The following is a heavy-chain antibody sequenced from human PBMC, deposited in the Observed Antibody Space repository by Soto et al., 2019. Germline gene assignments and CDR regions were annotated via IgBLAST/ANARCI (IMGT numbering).Heavy chain of an antibody. Sequence: PGGSLTLFCAASGFTFSRYSMNWVRQAPGKGLEWVSSISSSSGYIYYADSVKGRFTISRDNAKNSLYLQMSSLRAEDTAVYYCARDGYYDSGGYPDWFDPWGQGTLVTVSS. V-gene: IGHV3-21*01. D-gene: IGHD3-22*01. CDR3: ARDGYYDSGGYPDWFDP. CDR1: GFTFSRYS. J-gene: IGHJ5*02. CDR2: ISSSSGYI.